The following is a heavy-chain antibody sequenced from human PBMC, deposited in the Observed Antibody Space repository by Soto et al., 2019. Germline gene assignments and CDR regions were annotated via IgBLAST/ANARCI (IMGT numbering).Heavy chain of an antibody. V-gene: IGHV3-33*01. CDR2: IWYDGSKK. CDR3: ARGYNTRGVCHRGNYYSNMDI. J-gene: IGHJ6*03. CDR1: GFTFSSYG. Sequence: PGGSLRLSCAASGFTFSSYGMHWVRQAPGKGLEWVAVIWYDGSKKYYADSVKGRFTISRDNSKNTLDLQMNSLRAEDSAVYYCARGYNTRGVCHRGNYYSNMDIWGKGTTVTVSS. D-gene: IGHD2-8*01.